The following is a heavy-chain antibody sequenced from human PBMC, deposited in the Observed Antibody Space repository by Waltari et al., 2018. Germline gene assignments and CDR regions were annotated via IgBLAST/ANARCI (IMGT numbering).Heavy chain of an antibody. CDR3: ARDRGGDCSSTSCSDYFDY. J-gene: IGHJ4*02. D-gene: IGHD2-2*01. CDR1: GGSINCGDSC. V-gene: IGHV4-30-4*08. CDR2: IYYSGTT. Sequence: QVQLQESGPGLVKPSQTLSLTCTASGGSINCGDSCWSWYRQPPGKGLEWIGYIYYSGTTYYNPSLKSRVTISLDTSKNQFSLKLSSVTAADTAVYYCARDRGGDCSSTSCSDYFDYWGQGTLVTVSS.